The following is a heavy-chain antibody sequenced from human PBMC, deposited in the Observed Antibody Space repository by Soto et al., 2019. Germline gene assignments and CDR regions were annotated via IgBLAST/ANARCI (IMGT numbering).Heavy chain of an antibody. J-gene: IGHJ4*02. D-gene: IGHD3-3*01. Sequence: PSETPSLTCSVSGGSLSSGGCYWRWIRQHPGKGLEFMGYIFSIGGTYYNPSLKSRVSISVDTSKNQLSLRLRSVTAADTALYYCATLWTGLSNQLPTSFDYWGPGTLVTVSP. V-gene: IGHV4-31*03. CDR1: GGSLSSGGCY. CDR3: ATLWTGLSNQLPTSFDY. CDR2: IFSIGGT.